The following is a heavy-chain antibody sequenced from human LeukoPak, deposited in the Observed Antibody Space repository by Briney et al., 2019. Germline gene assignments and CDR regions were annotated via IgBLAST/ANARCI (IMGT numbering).Heavy chain of an antibody. D-gene: IGHD3-22*01. J-gene: IGHJ4*02. Sequence: GGSLRLSCTASGFTFSNYGMHWVRQAPGKGLEWVAVISYDGSNKYYADSVKGRFTISRDNSKNTLYLQMNSLRAEDTAVYYCATHGPYYYDDDDYWGQGTLVTVSS. CDR3: ATHGPYYYDDDDY. CDR1: GFTFSNYG. CDR2: ISYDGSNK. V-gene: IGHV3-30*19.